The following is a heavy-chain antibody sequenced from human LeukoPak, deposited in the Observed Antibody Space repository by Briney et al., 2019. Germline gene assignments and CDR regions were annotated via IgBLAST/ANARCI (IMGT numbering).Heavy chain of an antibody. CDR3: ARGLTPKLAAAYDY. CDR2: INHSGST. D-gene: IGHD6-13*01. CDR1: GGSFSGYY. V-gene: IGHV4-34*01. Sequence: PSETLSLTCAVYGGSFSGYYWSWIRQPPGKGLEWIGEINHSGSTNYNPSHKSRVTISVDTSKNQFSLKLSSVTAADTAVYYCARGLTPKLAAAYDYWGQGTLVTVSS. J-gene: IGHJ4*02.